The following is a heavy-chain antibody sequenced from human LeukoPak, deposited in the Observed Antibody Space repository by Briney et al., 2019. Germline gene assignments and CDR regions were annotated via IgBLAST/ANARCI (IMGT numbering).Heavy chain of an antibody. CDR3: AREGIAVAAPLDY. D-gene: IGHD6-19*01. V-gene: IGHV7-4-1*02. CDR1: GYTLTSYA. J-gene: IGHJ4*02. CDR2: INTNTGNP. Sequence: EASVKVSCKASGYTLTSYAMNWVRQAPGQGLEWMGWINTNTGNPTYAQGFTGRFVFSLDTSVSTAYLQISSLKAEDTAVYYCAREGIAVAAPLDYWGQGTLVTVSS.